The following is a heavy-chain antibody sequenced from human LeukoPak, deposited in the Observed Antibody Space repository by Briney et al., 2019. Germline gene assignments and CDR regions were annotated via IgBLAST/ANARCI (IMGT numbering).Heavy chain of an antibody. V-gene: IGHV3-30*02. Sequence: PGGSLRLSCAASGFRFDPYGMHRVRQAPGKGLEWVAYIRYDGSTTYYADSVRGRFTISRDNSKNTLYLEMNSLRAEDTAVFYCAKKGGNYDYFDYWGQGNLVTVSS. CDR3: AKKGGNYDYFDY. CDR2: IRYDGSTT. D-gene: IGHD3-3*01. J-gene: IGHJ4*02. CDR1: GFRFDPYG.